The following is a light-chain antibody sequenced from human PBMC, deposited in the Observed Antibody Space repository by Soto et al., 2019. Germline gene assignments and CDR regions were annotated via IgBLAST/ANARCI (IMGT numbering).Light chain of an antibody. Sequence: DIQMTQSPSSLSASVGDRVTITCRPSQGISNYLAWYQQKPGKVPKLLIYAASTLQSGVPSRFSGSGSGTDFNLTISSLQPEDVATYSCQKYNSAPWTFGQGTKVEIK. CDR2: AAS. V-gene: IGKV1-27*01. CDR1: QGISNY. J-gene: IGKJ1*01. CDR3: QKYNSAPWT.